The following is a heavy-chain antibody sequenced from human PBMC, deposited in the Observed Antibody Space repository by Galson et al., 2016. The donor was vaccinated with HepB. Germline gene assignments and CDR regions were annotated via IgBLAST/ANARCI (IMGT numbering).Heavy chain of an antibody. CDR3: AKSRRSGRFLFES. CDR1: GFIFSSYA. V-gene: IGHV3-23*05. J-gene: IGHJ4*02. CDR2: INRSGESA. D-gene: IGHD1-1*01. Sequence: SLRLSCAASGFIFSSYAMSWVRQAPGKGLEWVSGINRSGESAYYVNPVKGRFTISRDNSKNTLYLQMNSLRVEDTAVYYCAKSRRSGRFLFESWGQGTLVTVSS.